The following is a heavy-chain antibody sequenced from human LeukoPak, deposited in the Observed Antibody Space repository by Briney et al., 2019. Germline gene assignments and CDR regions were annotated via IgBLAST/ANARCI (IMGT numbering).Heavy chain of an antibody. CDR3: ARHVRGDRLLFLLGY. CDR1: GGSISSSSYY. Sequence: SETLSLTCTVSGGSISSSSYYWGWIRQPPGKGLEWIGSIYYSGSTYYDPSLKSRVTISVDTSKNQFSLKLSSVTAADTAVYYCARHVRGDRLLFLLGYWGQGTLVTVSS. D-gene: IGHD2-2*01. V-gene: IGHV4-39*01. CDR2: IYYSGST. J-gene: IGHJ4*02.